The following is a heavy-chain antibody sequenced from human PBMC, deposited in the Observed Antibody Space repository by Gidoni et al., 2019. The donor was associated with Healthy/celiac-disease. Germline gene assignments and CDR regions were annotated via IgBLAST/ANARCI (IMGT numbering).Heavy chain of an antibody. Sequence: EVQLVESGGGLVQPGGSLRLSCAASGFTFSSYSMNWVRQAPGKGLGWVSYISSSSSTIYYADSVKGRFTISRDNAKNSLYLQMNSLRDEDTAVYYCARDRYYDSSGSDAFDIWGQGTMVTVSS. CDR3: ARDRYYDSSGSDAFDI. J-gene: IGHJ3*02. V-gene: IGHV3-48*02. D-gene: IGHD3-22*01. CDR2: ISSSSSTI. CDR1: GFTFSSYS.